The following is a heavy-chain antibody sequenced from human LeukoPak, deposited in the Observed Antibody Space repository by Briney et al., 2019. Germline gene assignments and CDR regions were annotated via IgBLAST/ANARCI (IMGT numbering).Heavy chain of an antibody. CDR3: TRGPNYVWGSYRYFDY. V-gene: IGHV4-30-4*01. J-gene: IGHJ4*02. CDR2: IYYSGST. Sequence: SETLSLTCNVSGGSMSGHFWIWFRQPPGKGLEWIGYIYYSGSTYYNPSLKGRVTISVDTSKNQFSLKLSSVTAADTAVYFCTRGPNYVWGSYRYFDYWGQGTLVTVSS. D-gene: IGHD3-16*02. CDR1: GGSMSGHF.